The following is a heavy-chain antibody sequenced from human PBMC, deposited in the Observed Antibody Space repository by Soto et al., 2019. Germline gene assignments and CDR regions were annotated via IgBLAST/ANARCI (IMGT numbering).Heavy chain of an antibody. CDR3: ARSPSNTYYYDSSVYYPFDP. V-gene: IGHV4-31*03. D-gene: IGHD3-22*01. CDR1: GGSISSGGYY. Sequence: SETLSLTCTVSGGSISSGGYYWSWIRQHPGKGPEWIGYIYYSGSTYYNPSLKSRVTISVDTSKNQFSLKLSSVTAADTAVYYCARSPSNTYYYDSSVYYPFDPWGQGTLVTVSS. J-gene: IGHJ5*02. CDR2: IYYSGST.